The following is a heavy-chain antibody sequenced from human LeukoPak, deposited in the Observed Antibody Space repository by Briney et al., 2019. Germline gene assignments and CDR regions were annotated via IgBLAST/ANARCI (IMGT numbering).Heavy chain of an antibody. D-gene: IGHD3-10*01. CDR2: IIPSGHTT. J-gene: IGHJ4*02. V-gene: IGHV3-23*01. Sequence: PGGSLRLSCAASGFTFSSHGMNWVRQAPGKGLEWVSGIIPSGHTTYYADSVRGRFTISRDNSRNTLYLQMNSLRAEDTAVYYCAKFGGFGEPRDYWGQGTLVTVSS. CDR1: GFTFSSHG. CDR3: AKFGGFGEPRDY.